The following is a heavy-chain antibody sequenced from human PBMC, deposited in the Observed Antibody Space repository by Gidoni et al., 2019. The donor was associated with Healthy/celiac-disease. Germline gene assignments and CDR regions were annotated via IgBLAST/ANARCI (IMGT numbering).Heavy chain of an antibody. CDR2: ISSSSSTI. D-gene: IGHD1-26*01. CDR1: GFPFSSYS. J-gene: IGHJ4*02. Sequence: EVQLVESGGGLVQPGGSLRLSCAASGFPFSSYSMNWVRQAPGKGLEWVSYISSSSSTIYYADSVKGRFTISRDNAKNSLYLQMNSLRDEDTAVYYCARQYSGSYYYYFDYWGQGTLVTVSS. V-gene: IGHV3-48*02. CDR3: ARQYSGSYYYYFDY.